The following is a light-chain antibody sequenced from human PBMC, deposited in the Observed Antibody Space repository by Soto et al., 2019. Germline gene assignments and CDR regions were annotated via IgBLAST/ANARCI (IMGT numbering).Light chain of an antibody. V-gene: IGKV3-15*01. CDR3: QQYNNWPPVT. J-gene: IGKJ4*01. Sequence: EIVMTQSPATLSVSPRERATLSCRASQSVSSNLAWYQQKPGQAPRLLIYGASTRAAGIPARFSGSGSGTELTLTISSLQSEDFAVYYCQQYNNWPPVTFGGGTKVEIK. CDR2: GAS. CDR1: QSVSSN.